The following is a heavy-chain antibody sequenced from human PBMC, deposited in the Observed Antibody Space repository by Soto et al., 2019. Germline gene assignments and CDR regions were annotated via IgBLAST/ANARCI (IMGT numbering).Heavy chain of an antibody. V-gene: IGHV4-59*01. J-gene: IGHJ1*01. CDR3: AKTGGRAVPGLAVSGWLGS. D-gene: IGHD6-19*01. Sequence: SETLSLTCTVSGVSTSDYYWSWVRQPPGKGLEWIGCIYNSGSTYYSPSLRIRVTLSIDTSKNQFSLKLTSVSAADTAVYYCAKTGGRAVPGLAVSGWLGSWGQGTLVTVSS. CDR1: GVSTSDYY. CDR2: IYNSGST.